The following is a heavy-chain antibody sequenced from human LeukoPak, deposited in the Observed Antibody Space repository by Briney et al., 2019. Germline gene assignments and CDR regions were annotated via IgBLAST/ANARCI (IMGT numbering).Heavy chain of an antibody. J-gene: IGHJ4*02. V-gene: IGHV4-59*01. D-gene: IGHD6-19*01. CDR2: IFYSGSI. CDR1: GVSISSYY. Sequence: SETLSLTCTVSGVSISSYYWSWIRQPPGSGLEWISYIFYSGSINYIPSLKSRVTISLDTSKNQFSLKLSSVTAADTALYYCARREYNSRLSYLDSWGQGALVTVSS. CDR3: ARREYNSRLSYLDS.